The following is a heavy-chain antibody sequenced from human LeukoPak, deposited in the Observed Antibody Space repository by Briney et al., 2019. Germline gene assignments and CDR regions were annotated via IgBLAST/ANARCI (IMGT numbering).Heavy chain of an antibody. CDR3: ARDGYQWLSYFDY. CDR2: IIPIFGAA. V-gene: IGHV1-69*06. Sequence: SVKVSCKASGGTFSSYAISWVRQAPGQGLEWMGGIIPIFGAANYAQKFQGRVTITADKSTSTAYMELSSLRSENTAVYYCARDGYQWLSYFDYWGQGTLVTVSS. D-gene: IGHD6-19*01. CDR1: GGTFSSYA. J-gene: IGHJ4*02.